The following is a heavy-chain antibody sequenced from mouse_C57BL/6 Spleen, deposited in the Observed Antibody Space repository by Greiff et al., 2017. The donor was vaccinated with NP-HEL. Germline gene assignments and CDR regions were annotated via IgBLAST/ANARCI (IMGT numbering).Heavy chain of an antibody. D-gene: IGHD1-1*01. Sequence: QVQLQQPGAELVRPGSSVKLSCKASGYTFTSYWMHWVKQRPIQGLEWIGNIDPSDSETHYNQKFKDKATLTVDKSSSTAYMQLSSLTSEDSAVYYCALHYYGSSPSYWYFDVWGTGTTVTVSS. CDR2: IDPSDSET. V-gene: IGHV1-52*01. J-gene: IGHJ1*03. CDR3: ALHYYGSSPSYWYFDV. CDR1: GYTFTSYW.